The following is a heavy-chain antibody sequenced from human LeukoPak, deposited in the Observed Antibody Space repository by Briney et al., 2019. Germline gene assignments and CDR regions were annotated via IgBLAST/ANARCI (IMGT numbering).Heavy chain of an antibody. Sequence: ASVKVSCKASGYTLTSFSVSWVRQAPGQGLEWMGWISAYNGDTNYAQKLQGRVTMTTDTSTNTAYMELRSLRSDDTAVYYCARGDCSGGSCFLPEYFQHWARAPWSPSPQ. CDR2: ISAYNGDT. D-gene: IGHD2-15*01. J-gene: IGHJ1*01. CDR3: ARGDCSGGSCFLPEYFQH. CDR1: GYTLTSFS. V-gene: IGHV1-18*01.